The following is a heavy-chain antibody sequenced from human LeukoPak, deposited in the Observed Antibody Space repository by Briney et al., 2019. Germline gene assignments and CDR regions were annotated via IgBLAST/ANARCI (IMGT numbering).Heavy chain of an antibody. Sequence: SETLSLTCTVSGGSVSSGGFYWTWIRQPPGKGLEWIGYIYYSGSTNYIPSLRSRLTISVDTSKNQFSLKLSSVTAADTAVYYCAREDITGTASYFDYWGQGTLVTVSS. CDR1: GGSVSSGGFY. D-gene: IGHD1-7*01. V-gene: IGHV4-61*08. J-gene: IGHJ4*02. CDR2: IYYSGST. CDR3: AREDITGTASYFDY.